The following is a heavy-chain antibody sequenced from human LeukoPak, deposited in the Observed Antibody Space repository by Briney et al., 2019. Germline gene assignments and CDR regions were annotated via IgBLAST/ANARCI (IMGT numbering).Heavy chain of an antibody. D-gene: IGHD1-26*01. CDR3: ARGHSGSYNNWFDP. CDR2: ISAYNGNT. Sequence: ASVKVSCKASGYTFTSYGISWVRQAPGQGLKWMGWISAYNGNTNYAQKLQGRVTMTTDTSTSTAYMELRSLRSDDTAVYYCARGHSGSYNNWFDPWGQGTLVTVSS. V-gene: IGHV1-18*01. J-gene: IGHJ5*02. CDR1: GYTFTSYG.